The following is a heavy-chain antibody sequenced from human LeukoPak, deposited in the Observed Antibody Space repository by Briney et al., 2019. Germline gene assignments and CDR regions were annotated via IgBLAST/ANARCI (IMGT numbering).Heavy chain of an antibody. D-gene: IGHD3-9*01. Sequence: ASVKVSCKASGYTFTSYDINWVRQATGQGLEWMGWISAYNGNTNYAQKLQGRVTMTTDTSTSTAYMELRSLRSDDTAVYYCARDLKYNILTGYRSPFGFDPWGQGTLVTVSS. J-gene: IGHJ5*02. CDR2: ISAYNGNT. CDR1: GYTFTSYD. CDR3: ARDLKYNILTGYRSPFGFDP. V-gene: IGHV1-18*01.